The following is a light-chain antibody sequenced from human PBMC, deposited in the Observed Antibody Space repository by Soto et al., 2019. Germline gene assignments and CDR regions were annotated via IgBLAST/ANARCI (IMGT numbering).Light chain of an antibody. CDR3: SSYAGAVV. V-gene: IGLV2-23*01. Sequence: QSALTQPASVSGSPGQSITLSCTRTSSGVEYYNLVSWYQHHPGKAPKLIIYEGSQRPSGVSDRFSGSKSGNTASLTSAGLQAEDEADYYCSSYAGAVVFGGGTKLTVL. CDR1: SSGVEYYNL. CDR2: EGS. J-gene: IGLJ2*01.